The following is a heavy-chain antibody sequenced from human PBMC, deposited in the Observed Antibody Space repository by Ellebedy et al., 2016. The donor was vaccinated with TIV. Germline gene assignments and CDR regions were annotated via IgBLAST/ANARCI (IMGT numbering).Heavy chain of an antibody. J-gene: IGHJ5*02. CDR3: ARGGFRGSSSP. CDR2: MNPNSGNT. CDR1: GHTFTNYD. Sequence: ASVKVSCXASGHTFTNYDINGVRQATGQGLEWMGWMNPNSGNTGSGQKFQGRVTMTRDTSITTAYMELSSLRSEDTAVYYCARGGFRGSSSPWGQGTLVTVSS. V-gene: IGHV1-8*01. D-gene: IGHD6-13*01.